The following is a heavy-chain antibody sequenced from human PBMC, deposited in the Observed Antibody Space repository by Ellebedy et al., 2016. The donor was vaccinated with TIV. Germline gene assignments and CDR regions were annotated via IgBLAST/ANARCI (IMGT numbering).Heavy chain of an antibody. D-gene: IGHD4-17*01. CDR2: IITSSSYI. V-gene: IGHV3-21*01. Sequence: PGGSLRLSCAASGFTFSSHTINWVRQAPGKGLEWVASIITSSSYIYYAASVKGRFAISRDNAKNSLFLQMPSLRAEDTAVYYCARKVPAPTTVPPNWYFDLWGRGTLVTVSS. CDR1: GFTFSSHT. CDR3: ARKVPAPTTVPPNWYFDL. J-gene: IGHJ2*01.